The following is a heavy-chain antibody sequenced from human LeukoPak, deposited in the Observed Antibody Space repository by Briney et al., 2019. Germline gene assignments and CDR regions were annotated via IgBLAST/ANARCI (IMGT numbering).Heavy chain of an antibody. J-gene: IGHJ4*02. CDR1: GYTFTGYY. V-gene: IGHV1-2*02. CDR2: INPNSGGT. CDR3: ATSLGLYSYGSSPHRLDY. Sequence: ASVKVSCKASGYTFTGYYMHWVRQAPGQGLEWMGWINPNSGGTIYAQKFQGRVTMTEDTSTDTAYMELSSLRSEDTAVYYCATSLGLYSYGSSPHRLDYWGQGTLVTVSS. D-gene: IGHD5-18*01.